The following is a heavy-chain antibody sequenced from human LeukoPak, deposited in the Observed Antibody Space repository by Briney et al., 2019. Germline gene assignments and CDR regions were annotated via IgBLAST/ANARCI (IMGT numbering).Heavy chain of an antibody. Sequence: PGGSLRLSCAASGFTFSSYSMNWVRQAPGKGLEWVSSISSSSSYIYYADSVKGRFTISRDNAKNSLYLQMNSLRAEDTAVYYCAKGYSSGWYENWFDPWGQGTLVTVSS. CDR1: GFTFSSYS. CDR2: ISSSSSYI. V-gene: IGHV3-21*01. D-gene: IGHD6-19*01. CDR3: AKGYSSGWYENWFDP. J-gene: IGHJ5*02.